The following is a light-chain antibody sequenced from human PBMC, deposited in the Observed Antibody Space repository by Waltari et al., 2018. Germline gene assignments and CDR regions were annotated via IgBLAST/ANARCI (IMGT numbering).Light chain of an antibody. V-gene: IGKV1-27*01. Sequence: DIQMTQSPSSLSASVGDRVTITCRASQCISNYLAWYQQKPGKVPKLLIYAASTLQSGVASRFSGSGSGTDFTLTISSLQPEDFATYYCQKYNSALGVTFGGGTKVEIK. J-gene: IGKJ4*01. CDR3: QKYNSALGVT. CDR2: AAS. CDR1: QCISNY.